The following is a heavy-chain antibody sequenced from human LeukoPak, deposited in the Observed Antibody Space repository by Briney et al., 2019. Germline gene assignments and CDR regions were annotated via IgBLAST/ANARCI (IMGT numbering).Heavy chain of an antibody. Sequence: GGSLRLSCAASGFTFSNAWMSWVRQAPGKGLEWVGRIKSKTDGGTTDYAAPVKGRFTISRDDSKSTLYLQMNSLKTEDTAVYYCTTAYCSGGSCYRKHWGQGTLVTVSS. J-gene: IGHJ1*01. CDR2: IKSKTDGGTT. CDR1: GFTFSNAW. CDR3: TTAYCSGGSCYRKH. D-gene: IGHD2-15*01. V-gene: IGHV3-15*01.